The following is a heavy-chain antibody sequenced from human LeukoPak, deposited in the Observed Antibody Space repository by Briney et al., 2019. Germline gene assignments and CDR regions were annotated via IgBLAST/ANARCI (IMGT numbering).Heavy chain of an antibody. CDR3: ARILFGSTRPMRYYYYMDV. J-gene: IGHJ6*03. CDR1: GGSISGYY. D-gene: IGHD2-2*01. Sequence: PSETLSLTCTVSGGSISGYYWGWIRQPAGQGLEWIGRISTTGSTNNSPSLRSRVTISLDESKNQFSLTLSSVTAADTAVYYCARILFGSTRPMRYYYYMDVWGKGTTVTVSS. CDR2: ISTTGST. V-gene: IGHV4-4*07.